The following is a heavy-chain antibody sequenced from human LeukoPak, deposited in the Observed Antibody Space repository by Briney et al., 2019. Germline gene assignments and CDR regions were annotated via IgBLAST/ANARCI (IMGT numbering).Heavy chain of an antibody. V-gene: IGHV4-34*01. CDR1: GGSFSGYY. CDR3: ARGSYNPHHYDFWSGYSGSYFDY. CDR2: INHSGST. J-gene: IGHJ4*02. Sequence: NPSETLSLTCAVYGGSFSGYYWSWIRQPPGKGLEWIGEINHSGSTNYNPSLKSRVTISVDTSKNQFSLKLSSVTAADTAVYYCARGSYNPHHYDFWSGYSGSYFDYWGQGTLVTVSS. D-gene: IGHD3-3*01.